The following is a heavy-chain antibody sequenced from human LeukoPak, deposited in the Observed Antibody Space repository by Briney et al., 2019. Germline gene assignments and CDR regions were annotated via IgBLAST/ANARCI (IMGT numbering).Heavy chain of an antibody. CDR2: IYSGGST. D-gene: IGHD6-6*01. V-gene: IGHV3-66*01. Sequence: PGGSLRLSCAASEFTVSSNYMSWVRQAPGKGLEWVSVIYSGGSTYYADSVKGRFTISRDNSKNTLYLQMNSLRAEDTAVYYCARDGHSSSSGPVDYWGQGTLVTVSS. CDR1: EFTVSSNY. CDR3: ARDGHSSSSGPVDY. J-gene: IGHJ4*02.